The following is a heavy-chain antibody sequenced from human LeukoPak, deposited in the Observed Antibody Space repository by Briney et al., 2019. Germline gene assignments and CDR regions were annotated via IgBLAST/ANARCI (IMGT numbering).Heavy chain of an antibody. CDR3: ARAWYSSSSGWFDP. V-gene: IGHV4-59*11. CDR2: IYYSGST. CDR1: GGSIGSHY. Sequence: SETLSLTCTVSGGSIGSHYWSWIRQPPGKGLEWIGYIYYSGSTNYNPSLRSRVTISVDTSKNQFSLKLSSVTAADTAVYYCARAWYSSSSGWFDPWGQGTLVTVSS. J-gene: IGHJ5*02. D-gene: IGHD6-6*01.